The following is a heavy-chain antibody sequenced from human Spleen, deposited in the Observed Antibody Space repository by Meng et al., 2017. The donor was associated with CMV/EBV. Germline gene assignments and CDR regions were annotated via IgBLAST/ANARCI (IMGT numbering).Heavy chain of an antibody. CDR3: ARVDNGYDLPFDY. D-gene: IGHD5-12*01. Sequence: GESLKISCAASGFTFTNYAMHWVRQAPGKGLEWVAFISFDGTNKYYADSVKGRFTISRDNSKNTLYLQMNSLRPEDTAVYYCARVDNGYDLPFDYWGQGTQVTVSS. V-gene: IGHV3-30*04. CDR1: GFTFTNYA. J-gene: IGHJ4*02. CDR2: ISFDGTNK.